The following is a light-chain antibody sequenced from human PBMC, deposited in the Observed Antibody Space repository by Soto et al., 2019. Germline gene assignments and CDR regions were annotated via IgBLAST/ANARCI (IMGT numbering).Light chain of an antibody. Sequence: IPLTQSPSFLSASVGDRVTITCRASQDINTYLAWYQQKPGKAPKLLIFAASTLQNGVPSRFSGSGSGTEFTVTITSLQPEDFATYYCQQRKSYPITFGQGTRLEIK. CDR3: QQRKSYPIT. J-gene: IGKJ5*01. CDR1: QDINTY. V-gene: IGKV1-9*01. CDR2: AAS.